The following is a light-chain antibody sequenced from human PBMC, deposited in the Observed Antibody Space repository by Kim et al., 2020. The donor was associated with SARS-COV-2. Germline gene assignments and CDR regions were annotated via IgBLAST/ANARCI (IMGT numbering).Light chain of an antibody. CDR2: KDS. J-gene: IGLJ2*01. CDR3: QSADSSKDVV. V-gene: IGLV3-25*03. Sequence: SYELTQPPSVSVSPGQTARITCSGDALPKQYAYWYQQKLGQAPVLVIYKDSERPSGIPERFSGSSSGTTVTLTISGVQAEDEADYYCQSADSSKDVVFGG. CDR1: ALPKQY.